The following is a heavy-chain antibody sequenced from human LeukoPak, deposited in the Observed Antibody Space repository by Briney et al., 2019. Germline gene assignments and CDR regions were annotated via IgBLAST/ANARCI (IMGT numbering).Heavy chain of an antibody. CDR3: ARGYSGAWYY. CDR1: GFTFSSYW. Sequence: GGSLRLSCAASGFTFSSYWMSWVRQHPGKGLEWVANIKQDGSEKYYVDSVKGRFTISRDNAKNSLYLQMNSLRAEDTAMFYCARGYSGAWYYWGQGTLVTVSS. D-gene: IGHD6-19*01. J-gene: IGHJ4*02. CDR2: IKQDGSEK. V-gene: IGHV3-7*01.